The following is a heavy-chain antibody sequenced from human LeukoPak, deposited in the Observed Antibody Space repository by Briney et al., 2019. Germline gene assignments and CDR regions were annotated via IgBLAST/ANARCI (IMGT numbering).Heavy chain of an antibody. Sequence: GGSLRLSCAASGFTFSTYWMSWVRQAPGKGLEWVANIKQDGNEKYYVDSVKGRFTISRDNAKNSIYLQMNSLRAEDTDMYYCARDSAGNDYWGQGTLVTVAS. CDR1: GFTFSTYW. D-gene: IGHD4-23*01. CDR3: ARDSAGNDY. V-gene: IGHV3-7*01. CDR2: IKQDGNEK. J-gene: IGHJ4*02.